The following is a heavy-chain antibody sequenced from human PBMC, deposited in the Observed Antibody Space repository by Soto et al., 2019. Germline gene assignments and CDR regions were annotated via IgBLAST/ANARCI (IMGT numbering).Heavy chain of an antibody. CDR2: IHHSGIT. D-gene: IGHD2-2*01. V-gene: IGHV4-4*02. Sequence: QVQLQESGPGLVKPSGTLSLTCAVSGDSISSSNWWNWVRQSPGKGLEWIGEIHHSGITNYNPSLKSRVTISVDESKKQFSLKLTSVTAADTAVYYCARVRQYCSSSSCYLDPWGQGTLVTVSS. CDR1: GDSISSSNW. CDR3: ARVRQYCSSSSCYLDP. J-gene: IGHJ5*02.